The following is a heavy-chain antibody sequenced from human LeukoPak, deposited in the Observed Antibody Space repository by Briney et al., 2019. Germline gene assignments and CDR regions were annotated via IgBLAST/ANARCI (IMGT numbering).Heavy chain of an antibody. CDR1: GFTFSSYW. CDR2: IKQDGSEK. Sequence: QAGGSLRLSCAASGFTFSSYWMSWVRQAPGKGLEWVANIKQDGSEKYYVDSVKGRFTISRDNAKNSLYLQMNSLRAEDTAVYYCARDGRMYSSSWYFGTTNWFDPWGQGTLVTVSS. J-gene: IGHJ5*02. D-gene: IGHD6-13*01. CDR3: ARDGRMYSSSWYFGTTNWFDP. V-gene: IGHV3-7*01.